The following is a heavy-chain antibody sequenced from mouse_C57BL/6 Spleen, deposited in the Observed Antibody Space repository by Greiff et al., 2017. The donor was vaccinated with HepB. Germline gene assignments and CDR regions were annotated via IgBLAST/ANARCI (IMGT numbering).Heavy chain of an antibody. J-gene: IGHJ4*01. CDR3: ARKDYGSSYGAMDY. Sequence: EVQLQQSGPELVKPGASVKISCKASGYSFTDYNMNWVKQSNGKSLEWIGVINPNYGTTSYNQKFKGKATLTVDQSSSTDYMQLNSLTSEDSAFYYCARKDYGSSYGAMDYWGQGTSVTVSS. V-gene: IGHV1-39*01. CDR1: GYSFTDYN. D-gene: IGHD1-1*01. CDR2: INPNYGTT.